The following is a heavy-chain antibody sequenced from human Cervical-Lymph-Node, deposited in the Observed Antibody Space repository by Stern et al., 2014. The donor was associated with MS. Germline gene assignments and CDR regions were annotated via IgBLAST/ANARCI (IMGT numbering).Heavy chain of an antibody. CDR3: ARFYSSSSFADAFDI. J-gene: IGHJ3*02. CDR2: IDWDDDK. D-gene: IGHD6-6*01. V-gene: IGHV2-70*01. CDR1: GFSLTTSGMC. Sequence: MQSGPALVKPTQTLTLTCTFSGFSLTTSGMCVSWIRQPPGRALEWLAFIDWDDDKSYNTSLKTRLTISKDTSKNQVVLTMTNMDPVDTATYYCARFYSSSSFADAFDIWGQGTMVTVSP.